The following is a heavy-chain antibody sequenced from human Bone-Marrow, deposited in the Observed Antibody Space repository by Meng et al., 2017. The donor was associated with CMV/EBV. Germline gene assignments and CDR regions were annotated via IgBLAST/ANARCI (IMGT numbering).Heavy chain of an antibody. CDR1: GGSISSSSYY. V-gene: IGHV4-39*02. CDR3: AKDSSSSNSLYGMDV. D-gene: IGHD6-6*01. J-gene: IGHJ6*02. Sequence: SETLSLTCTVSGGSISSSSYYWGWIRQPPGKGLEWIGSIYYSGSTYYNPSLKSRVTISVDTSKNQFSLKLSSVTAADTAVYYCAKDSSSSNSLYGMDVWGQGTTVTVSS. CDR2: IYYSGST.